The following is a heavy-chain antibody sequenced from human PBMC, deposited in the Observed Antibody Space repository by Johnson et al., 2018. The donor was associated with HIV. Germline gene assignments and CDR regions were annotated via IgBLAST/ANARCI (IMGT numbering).Heavy chain of an antibody. V-gene: IGHV3-20*04. J-gene: IGHJ3*02. CDR3: ARAGGTGTAYDAFDR. D-gene: IGHD1-7*01. Sequence: VQLVESGGGVVRPGGSLRLSCAASGFTFDDYGMSWVRQAPGKGLEWVSGINWSGGSAGYALSVKGRFTISRDNAKNSLYLQMNSLRAEDTALYYCARAGGTGTAYDAFDRWGQGTMVTVSS. CDR2: INWSGGSA. CDR1: GFTFDDYG.